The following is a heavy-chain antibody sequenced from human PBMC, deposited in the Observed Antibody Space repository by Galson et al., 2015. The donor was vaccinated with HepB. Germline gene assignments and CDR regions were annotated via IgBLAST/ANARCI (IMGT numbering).Heavy chain of an antibody. Sequence: SLRLSCAASGFTFNNNYMSWVRQAPGKGLEWVASINQSGTVKYYVDSVRGRFTISRDNPNNSLYLQMNSLRGEDTAVYYCARGHYDMDVWGQGATVTVSS. CDR1: GFTFNNNY. J-gene: IGHJ6*02. V-gene: IGHV3-7*04. CDR2: INQSGTVK. CDR3: ARGHYDMDV.